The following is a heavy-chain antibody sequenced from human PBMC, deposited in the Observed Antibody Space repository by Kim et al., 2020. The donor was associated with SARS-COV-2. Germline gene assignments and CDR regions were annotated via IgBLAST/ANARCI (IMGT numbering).Heavy chain of an antibody. V-gene: IGHV6-1*01. J-gene: IGHJ3*01. Sequence: SQTLSLTCVISGDSVSSDSATWNWIRQSPSRGLEWLGRTYYRSKWHSDYPVSVKSRIAINPDTSKNQYSLQLNSVTPEDTAVYYCARGTTDAFDVWGQGTTVTVSS. CDR3: ARGTTDAFDV. CDR2: TYYRSKWHS. D-gene: IGHD1-7*01. CDR1: GDSVSSDSAT.